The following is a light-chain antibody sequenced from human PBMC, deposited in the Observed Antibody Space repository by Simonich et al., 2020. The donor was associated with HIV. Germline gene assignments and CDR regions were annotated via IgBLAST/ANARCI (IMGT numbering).Light chain of an antibody. V-gene: IGKV3-15*01. CDR1: QSVSSN. CDR2: GAS. CDR3: QQYNNWWT. J-gene: IGKJ1*01. Sequence: EIVMTQSPATLSVSPGERPTLSCRASQSVSSNLAWYQQKPGQAPRLRIYGASTRATGIPARFSGSGSGTEFTLTISSLQSEDFAVYYCQQYNNWWTFGQGTKVEIK.